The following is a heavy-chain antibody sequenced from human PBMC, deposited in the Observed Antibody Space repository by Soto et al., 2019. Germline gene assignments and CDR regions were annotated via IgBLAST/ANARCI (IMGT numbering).Heavy chain of an antibody. D-gene: IGHD6-13*01. Sequence: ASVKVSCKASGYTFTSYGISWVRQAPGQGLEWMGWISACNGNTNYAQKLQGRVTMTTDTSTSTAYMELRSLRSDDTAVYYCARVAFIAAAGKGAFDICGQGTMVTVSS. V-gene: IGHV1-18*01. CDR3: ARVAFIAAAGKGAFDI. CDR2: ISACNGNT. CDR1: GYTFTSYG. J-gene: IGHJ3*02.